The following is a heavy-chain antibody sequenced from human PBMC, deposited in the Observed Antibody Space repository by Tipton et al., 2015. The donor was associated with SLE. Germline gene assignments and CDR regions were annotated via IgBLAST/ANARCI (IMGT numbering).Heavy chain of an antibody. Sequence: TLSLTCSVSGGSINVYYWSWVRQPPGKGLEWIGYFSYSGSTNYNPSLQSRVTISVDTSKNQFSLKLRSVTAADTAVYYCARDQCRGGGCYSFHTFDIWGQGTMVSVSS. V-gene: IGHV4-59*01. CDR1: GGSINVYY. CDR2: FSYSGST. CDR3: ARDQCRGGGCYSFHTFDI. D-gene: IGHD2-15*01. J-gene: IGHJ3*02.